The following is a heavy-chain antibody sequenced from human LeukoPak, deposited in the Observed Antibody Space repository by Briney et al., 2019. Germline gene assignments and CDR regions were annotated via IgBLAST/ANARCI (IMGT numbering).Heavy chain of an antibody. J-gene: IGHJ4*02. CDR2: IYPGDSDP. Sequence: GESLKISCKVSGYSFTSYWIGWVRQMPGKGLEWVGIIYPGDSDPRYSPSFQGQVTIAADKSISTAYLQWSSLRASDTAMYYCARRGVDGDFLDYWGQGTRVTVSS. V-gene: IGHV5-51*01. D-gene: IGHD4-17*01. CDR1: GYSFTSYW. CDR3: ARRGVDGDFLDY.